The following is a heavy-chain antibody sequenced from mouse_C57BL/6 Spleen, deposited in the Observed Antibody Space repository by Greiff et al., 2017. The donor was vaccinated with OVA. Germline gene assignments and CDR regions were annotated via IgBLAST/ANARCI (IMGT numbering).Heavy chain of an antibody. CDR3: TTVTTVPDYYAMDY. D-gene: IGHD1-1*01. CDR2: IDPENGDT. CDR1: GFNIKDDY. Sequence: EVQLQQSGAELVRPGASVKLSCTASGFNIKDDYMHWVKQRPEQGLEWIGWIDPENGDTEYASKFQGKATITADTSSNTAYLQLSSLTSEDTAVYYCTTVTTVPDYYAMDYWGQGTSVTVSS. J-gene: IGHJ4*01. V-gene: IGHV14-4*01.